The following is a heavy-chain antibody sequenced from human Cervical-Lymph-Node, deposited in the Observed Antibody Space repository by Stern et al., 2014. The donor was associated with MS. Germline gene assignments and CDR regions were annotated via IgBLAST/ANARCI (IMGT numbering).Heavy chain of an antibody. V-gene: IGHV3-30*04. Sequence: QVQLVESGGGVVQPGRSLRLSCAASGFVFRRYALHWVRQAQGKGLEWVALISYDGRDKYYTDSVKGRFTVSRDNSNNTVDLEMNSLRLEDTAVYYCVKGGSGSYLDWGQGSLVTVSS. CDR1: GFVFRRYA. CDR3: VKGGSGSYLD. J-gene: IGHJ4*02. CDR2: ISYDGRDK. D-gene: IGHD1-26*01.